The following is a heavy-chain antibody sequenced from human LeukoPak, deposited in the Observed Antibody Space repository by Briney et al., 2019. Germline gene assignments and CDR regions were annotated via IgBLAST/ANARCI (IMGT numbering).Heavy chain of an antibody. J-gene: IGHJ4*02. CDR1: GFTFSSYG. CDR3: ARGMGLDY. D-gene: IGHD1-26*01. Sequence: QSGGSLRLSCAASGFTFSSYGMHWVRQAPGKGLEWGANIKQDGSDKYYMDSVKGRFTISRDNAKNSLYLQLNSLRAEDTGIYYCARGMGLDYWGQGTLVTVSS. V-gene: IGHV3-7*01. CDR2: IKQDGSDK.